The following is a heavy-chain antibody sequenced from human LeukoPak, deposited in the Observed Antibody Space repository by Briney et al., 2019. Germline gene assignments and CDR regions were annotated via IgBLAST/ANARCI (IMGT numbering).Heavy chain of an antibody. V-gene: IGHV1-8*01. Sequence: GASVKVSCKASGYTFTSYDINWMRQATGQGLEWMGWMNPNSGNTGYAQKFQGRVTMTRNTSISTAYMELSSLRSEDTAVYYCARKRTDVAKQNWVDPWGQGTLVTVSS. D-gene: IGHD2-15*01. J-gene: IGHJ5*02. CDR1: GYTFTSYD. CDR3: ARKRTDVAKQNWVDP. CDR2: MNPNSGNT.